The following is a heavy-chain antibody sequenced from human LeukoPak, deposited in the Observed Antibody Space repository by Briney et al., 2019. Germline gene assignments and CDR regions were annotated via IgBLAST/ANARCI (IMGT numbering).Heavy chain of an antibody. D-gene: IGHD4-17*01. CDR3: ARESPTVTNHGMDV. Sequence: SESLSLTCSISGGSISTYYWGSIRQPPGKGLGLIGYVYYNGSTNSNPSLKSRVTRSIDTTTSQFSLNLRSVTAADTAVYYCARESPTVTNHGMDVWGQGTTVIVSS. J-gene: IGHJ6*02. CDR1: GGSISTYY. CDR2: VYYNGST. V-gene: IGHV4-59*12.